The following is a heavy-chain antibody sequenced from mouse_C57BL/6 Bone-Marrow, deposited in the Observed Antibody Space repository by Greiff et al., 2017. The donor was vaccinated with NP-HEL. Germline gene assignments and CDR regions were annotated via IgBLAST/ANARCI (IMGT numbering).Heavy chain of an antibody. CDR2: ISDGGSYT. J-gene: IGHJ2*01. D-gene: IGHD2-4*01. CDR1: GFTFSSYA. Sequence: DVKLVESGGGLVKPGGSLKLSCAASGFTFSSYAMSWVRQTPEKRLEWVATISDGGSYTYYPANVKGRFTISRDNAKNNLYLQMSHLKSEDTAMYYCAREGGMITTPYYFDYWGQGTTLTVSS. CDR3: AREGGMITTPYYFDY. V-gene: IGHV5-4*01.